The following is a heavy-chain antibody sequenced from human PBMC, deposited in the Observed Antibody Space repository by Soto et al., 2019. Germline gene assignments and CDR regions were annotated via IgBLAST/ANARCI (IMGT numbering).Heavy chain of an antibody. V-gene: IGHV1-69*04. Sequence: SVKVSCKASGGTFSSYTISWVRQAPGQGLEWMGRIIPILGIANYAQKFQGRVTITADKSTSTAYTELSSLRSEDTAVYYCAREGPTGRYYYYYMDVWGKGTTVTVSS. CDR1: GGTFSSYT. CDR3: AREGPTGRYYYYYMDV. D-gene: IGHD4-17*01. CDR2: IIPILGIA. J-gene: IGHJ6*03.